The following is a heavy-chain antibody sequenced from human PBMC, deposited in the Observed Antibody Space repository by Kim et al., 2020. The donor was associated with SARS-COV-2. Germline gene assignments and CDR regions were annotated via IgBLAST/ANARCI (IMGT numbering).Heavy chain of an antibody. Sequence: ASVKVSCKASGYTFTGYYMHWVRQAPGQGLEWMGRINPNSGGTNYAQKFQGRVTMTRDTSISTAYMELSSLRSDDTAVYYCARALGPNYYDRSGYYPLFDSSGPGTPGTAS. CDR1: GYTFTGYY. D-gene: IGHD3-22*01. V-gene: IGHV1-2*06. CDR3: ARALGPNYYDRSGYYPLFDS. J-gene: IGHJ4*02. CDR2: INPNSGGT.